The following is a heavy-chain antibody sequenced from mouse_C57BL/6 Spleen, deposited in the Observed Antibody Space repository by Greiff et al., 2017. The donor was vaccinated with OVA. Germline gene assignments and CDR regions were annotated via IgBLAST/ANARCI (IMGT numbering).Heavy chain of an antibody. CDR3: ASHDPAWFAY. V-gene: IGHV5-6*01. CDR1: GFTFSSYG. Sequence: EVKVVESGGDLVKPGGSLKLSCAASGFTFSSYGMSWVRQTPDKRLEWVATISRGGSYTYYPDSVKGRFTISRDNAKNTLYLQMSSLKSEATAMYYCASHDPAWFAYWGQGTLVTVSA. J-gene: IGHJ3*01. CDR2: ISRGGSYT.